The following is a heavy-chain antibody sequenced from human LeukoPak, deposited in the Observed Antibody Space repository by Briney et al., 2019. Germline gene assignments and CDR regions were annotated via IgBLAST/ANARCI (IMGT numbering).Heavy chain of an antibody. J-gene: IGHJ4*02. D-gene: IGHD3-10*01. CDR2: IYPGDPDT. CDR1: GYSFTSYW. Sequence: GESLKISCKGSGYSFTSYWIGWVRQMPGKGLEWMGIIYPGDPDTRYSPSFQGQVTISVDKSISTAYLQWSSLKASDTAMYYCARLTYYYGSGSYWPGYFDYWGQGTLVTVSS. CDR3: ARLTYYYGSGSYWPGYFDY. V-gene: IGHV5-51*01.